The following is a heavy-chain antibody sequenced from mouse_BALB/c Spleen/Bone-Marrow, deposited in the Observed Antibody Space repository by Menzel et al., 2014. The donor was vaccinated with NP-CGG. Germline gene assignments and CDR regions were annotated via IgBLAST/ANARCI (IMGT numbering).Heavy chain of an antibody. CDR1: GYKFTDYA. J-gene: IGHJ2*01. V-gene: IGHV1-67*01. Sequence: QVQLQQSGPELVRPGVSVKISCKGSGYKFTDYAMHWVKQSHAKSLEWIGLISTYSGNTHYNQKFKGKATMTVDKSPSTAYMELARLTSEDSAIYYCARNFYGSAYFDFWGQGSTLTVSS. CDR3: ARNFYGSAYFDF. D-gene: IGHD1-1*01. CDR2: ISTYSGNT.